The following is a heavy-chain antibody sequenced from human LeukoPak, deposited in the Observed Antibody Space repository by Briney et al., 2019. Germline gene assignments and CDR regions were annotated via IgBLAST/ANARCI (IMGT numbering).Heavy chain of an antibody. CDR2: IKKDGSEK. J-gene: IGHJ4*02. D-gene: IGHD5-18*01. CDR3: ARDLSGVTGYTYGRGIDY. Sequence: PGGSLRLSCAASGFTFSSYWMSWVRQAPGKGLERVAHIKKDGSEKYYGDSVKGRFTISRDNAKTSLYLQMTSLRAEDTAVYYCARDLSGVTGYTYGRGIDYWGQGTLVTVSS. V-gene: IGHV3-7*01. CDR1: GFTFSSYW.